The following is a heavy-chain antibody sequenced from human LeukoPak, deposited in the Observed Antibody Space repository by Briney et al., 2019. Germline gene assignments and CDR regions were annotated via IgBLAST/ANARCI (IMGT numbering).Heavy chain of an antibody. J-gene: IGHJ4*02. CDR3: AKRGDSISCYDS. D-gene: IGHD2-2*01. CDR2: IGCCGGNT. Sequence: GGSLRLSCAASGFTFSNYAMTWLRQAPGKGLEWVSTIGCCGGNTYYADSVKGRFTISRDNSTNTVYLQMNSLRAEDTAVYYCAKRGDSISCYDSWGQGTLVTVSS. V-gene: IGHV3-23*01. CDR1: GFTFSNYA.